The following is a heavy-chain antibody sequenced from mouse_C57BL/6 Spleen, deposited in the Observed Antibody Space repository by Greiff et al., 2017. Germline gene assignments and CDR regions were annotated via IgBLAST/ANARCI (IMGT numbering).Heavy chain of an antibody. V-gene: IGHV1-69*01. CDR3: ARSVTSMHFDY. Sequence: QVKLQQPGAELVQPGASVKLSCKASGYTFTSYWMHWVQQRPGQGLEWIGEIDPSDSYTNYNQKLKGKSKLTVDKSSSTAYMHLSSLTSEVSAFYYCARSVTSMHFDYWGQGTTLTVSS. J-gene: IGHJ2*01. D-gene: IGHD2-13*01. CDR2: IDPSDSYT. CDR1: GYTFTSYW.